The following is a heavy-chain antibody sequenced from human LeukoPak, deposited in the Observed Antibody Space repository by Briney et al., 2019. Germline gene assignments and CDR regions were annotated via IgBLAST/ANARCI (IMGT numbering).Heavy chain of an antibody. J-gene: IGHJ6*02. CDR3: ARLEQWLDYYYYYGMDV. CDR2: IYYSGST. D-gene: IGHD6-19*01. Sequence: PSETLSLTCTVSGGSISSYYWSWIRQPPGKGLEWIGYIYYSGSTNYNPSPKSRVTISVDTSKNQFSLKLSSVTAADTAVYYCARLEQWLDYYYYYGMDVWGQGTTVTVSS. V-gene: IGHV4-59*08. CDR1: GGSISSYY.